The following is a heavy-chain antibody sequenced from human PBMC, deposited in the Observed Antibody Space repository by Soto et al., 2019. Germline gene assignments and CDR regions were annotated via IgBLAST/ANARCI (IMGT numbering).Heavy chain of an antibody. J-gene: IGHJ6*02. V-gene: IGHV2-5*02. Sequence: QITLKESGPTLVKPTQTLTLTCTFSGFSLTNRGVGVGWIRQPPGKPLQWLALIFWDDDKRYSPSLKSRLTITNDTSKNQLLLTVTNMHPVDPPTYYSPHSMTGYYGMDVWGQGTTVTVSS. CDR3: PHSMTGYYGMDV. CDR2: IFWDDDK. CDR1: GFSLTNRGVG.